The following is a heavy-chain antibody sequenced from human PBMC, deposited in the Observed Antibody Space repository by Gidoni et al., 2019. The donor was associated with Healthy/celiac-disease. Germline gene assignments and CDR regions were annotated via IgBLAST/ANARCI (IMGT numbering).Heavy chain of an antibody. CDR2: ISYDGSNK. Sequence: QVQLVESGGGVVQPGRSLRLSCAASGFTFSRYGMHWVRQAPGKGLEWVAVISYDGSNKYYADSVKGRFTISRDNSKNTLYLQMNSLRAEDTAVYYCAKGGRALDYYYGMDVWGQGTTVTVSS. CDR1: GFTFSRYG. D-gene: IGHD1-1*01. J-gene: IGHJ6*02. V-gene: IGHV3-30*18. CDR3: AKGGRALDYYYGMDV.